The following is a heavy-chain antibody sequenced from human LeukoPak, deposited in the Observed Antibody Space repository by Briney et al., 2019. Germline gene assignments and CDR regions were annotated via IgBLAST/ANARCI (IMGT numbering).Heavy chain of an antibody. CDR1: GGSISSSSYY. CDR2: IYYSGST. D-gene: IGHD2-2*01. V-gene: IGHV4-39*06. Sequence: SETLSLTCTVSGGSISSSSYYWGWLREPPGKGLECIGSIYYSGSTYYNPSLKSRVTISVDTSKNQFPLKLCSVTAADTAVYYCARAWGYCGRINCPYYFDYWGQGSLVAVSS. J-gene: IGHJ4*02. CDR3: ARAWGYCGRINCPYYFDY.